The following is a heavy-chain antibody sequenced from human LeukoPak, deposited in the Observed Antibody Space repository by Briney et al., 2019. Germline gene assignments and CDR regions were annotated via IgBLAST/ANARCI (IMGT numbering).Heavy chain of an antibody. D-gene: IGHD1-14*01. CDR1: GFTFSSHC. CDR3: ARGTRFDP. V-gene: IGHV3-21*01. CDR2: ISSSSSYI. J-gene: IGHJ5*02. Sequence: GGTLRLSCVASGFTFSSHCMNWVRQAPGKGLEWVSSISSSSSYIYYADSVKGRFTISRDNAKNSLYLQMNSLRAEDTAVYYCARGTRFDPWGQGTLVTVSS.